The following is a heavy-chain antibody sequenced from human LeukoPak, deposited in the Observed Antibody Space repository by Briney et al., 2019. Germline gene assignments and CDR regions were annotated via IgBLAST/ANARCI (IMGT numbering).Heavy chain of an antibody. J-gene: IGHJ4*02. D-gene: IGHD3-10*01. CDR1: GFTFSSYG. Sequence: GGSLRLSCAASGFTFSSYGRIWFRQAPGKGLEWVSAISGSGGSTYYADSVKGRFTISRDNSKNTLYLQMNSLRAEDTAVYYCAKDRHRVTMVRGIYGYWGQGTLVTVSS. V-gene: IGHV3-23*01. CDR3: AKDRHRVTMVRGIYGY. CDR2: ISGSGGST.